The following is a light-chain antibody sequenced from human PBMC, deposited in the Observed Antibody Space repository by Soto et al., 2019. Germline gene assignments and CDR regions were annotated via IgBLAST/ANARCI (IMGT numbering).Light chain of an antibody. CDR2: DVT. Sequence: QSALTQPRSVSGSPGQSVTISCTGTSSDVGAYNYVSWYQQHPGKAPKLMIYDVTKGPSGVPDRFSGSKSGNTASLTISGLQAEDEADYYCCSYAGSYTWLFGGGTKLTVL. J-gene: IGLJ3*02. CDR1: SSDVGAYNY. CDR3: CSYAGSYTWL. V-gene: IGLV2-11*01.